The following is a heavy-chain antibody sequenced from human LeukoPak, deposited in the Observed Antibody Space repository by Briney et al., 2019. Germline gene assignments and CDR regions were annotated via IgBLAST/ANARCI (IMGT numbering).Heavy chain of an antibody. D-gene: IGHD3-10*01. CDR2: IYSGGST. Sequence: GGSLRLSCAASGFTVSSNYMSWVRQAPGKGLEWVSVIYSGGSTYYADSVKGRLTISRDNSKNTLYLQMNSLRAEDTAVYYCARSLMVRGGTYYFDYWGQGTLVTVSS. J-gene: IGHJ4*02. CDR3: ARSLMVRGGTYYFDY. CDR1: GFTVSSNY. V-gene: IGHV3-66*01.